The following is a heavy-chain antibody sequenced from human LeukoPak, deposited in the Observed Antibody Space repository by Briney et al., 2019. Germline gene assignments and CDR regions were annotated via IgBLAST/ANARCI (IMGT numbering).Heavy chain of an antibody. CDR1: GGSIRNYF. V-gene: IGHV4-59*08. CDR2: IYYTGST. J-gene: IGHJ4*02. D-gene: IGHD3-22*01. CDR3: ARTYYDSDY. Sequence: PSETLSLTCTVSGGSIRNYFCNWIRQPPGKGLEWIGNIYYTGSTNYNPSLKSRVTISVDTSENEFSLQLSSVTAADTAVYYCARTYYDSDYWGQGTLVTVSS.